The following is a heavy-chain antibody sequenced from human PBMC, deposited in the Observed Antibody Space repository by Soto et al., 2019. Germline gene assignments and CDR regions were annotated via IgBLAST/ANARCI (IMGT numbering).Heavy chain of an antibody. CDR2: IYTSGST. D-gene: IGHD4-17*01. CDR3: AREIIVPYADYRYFDY. J-gene: IGHJ4*02. CDR1: GGSIRSYY. V-gene: IGHV4-4*07. Sequence: SVTLSLTCTVSGGSIRSYYWSWIRQPAGKGLEWIGRIYTSGSTNYNPSLKSRVTMSVDTSKNQFSLKLSSVTAADTAVYYCAREIIVPYADYRYFDYWGQGTLVTVS.